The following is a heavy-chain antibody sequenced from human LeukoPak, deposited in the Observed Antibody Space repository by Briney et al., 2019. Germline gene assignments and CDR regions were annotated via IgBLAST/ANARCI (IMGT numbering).Heavy chain of an antibody. D-gene: IGHD3-22*01. CDR2: IYYSGST. V-gene: IGHV4-30-4*08. CDR3: ARAPAPPLIVVVRRNLVSYAFDI. Sequence: SQTLSHTCTVSGGSISSGDYYWSWIRQPPGKGLEWIGYIYYSGSTYYNPSLKSRVTISVDTSKNQFSLKLSSVTAADTAVYYCARAPAPPLIVVVRRNLVSYAFDIWGQGTMVTVSS. J-gene: IGHJ3*02. CDR1: GGSISSGDYY.